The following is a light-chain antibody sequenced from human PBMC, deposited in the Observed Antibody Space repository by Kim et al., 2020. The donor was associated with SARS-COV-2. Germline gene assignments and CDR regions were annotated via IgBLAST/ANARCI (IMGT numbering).Light chain of an antibody. J-gene: IGLJ3*02. CDR2: QDS. V-gene: IGLV3-1*01. CDR1: KLGDKY. CDR3: QAWDSSTGGV. Sequence: SYELTQPPSVSVSPGQTASITCSGDKLGDKYACWYQQRPGQSPILVIYQDSKRPSGIPERFSGSNSGNTATLTISGTQAMDEADYYCQAWDSSTGGVFGGGTQVTVL.